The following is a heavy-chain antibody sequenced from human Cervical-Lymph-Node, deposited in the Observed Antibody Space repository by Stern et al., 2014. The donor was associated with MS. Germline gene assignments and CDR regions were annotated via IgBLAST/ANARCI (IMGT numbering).Heavy chain of an antibody. Sequence: QMQLVQSGAEVKKPGSSVKGSCKASGGTFSSYAINWVRQAPGQGPEWTGGVIPIFGTANYAQKFQGRVTITADESTSTAYMELSSLRSEDTAVYYCARDSRHYDASYYFDSWGQGTLVTVSS. D-gene: IGHD3-16*01. CDR3: ARDSRHYDASYYFDS. CDR1: GGTFSSYA. CDR2: VIPIFGTA. V-gene: IGHV1-69*01. J-gene: IGHJ4*02.